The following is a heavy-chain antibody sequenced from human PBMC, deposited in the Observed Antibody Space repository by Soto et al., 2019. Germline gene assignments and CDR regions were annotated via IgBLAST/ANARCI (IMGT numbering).Heavy chain of an antibody. CDR1: GGSFSTFA. V-gene: IGHV1-69*01. D-gene: IGHD3-3*01. Sequence: QVQLVQSGAEVKRPGSSVKVSCKASGGSFSTFAISWVRQAPGQGVQWMGGIIPSFDTPHYAQKFQGRVTINADEATNTAYMELSSLRSEDTAVYFCARARAQRERSYDFWGGSFDSWCPGTLVTVSS. J-gene: IGHJ4*02. CDR3: ARARAQRERSYDFWGGSFDS. CDR2: IIPSFDTP.